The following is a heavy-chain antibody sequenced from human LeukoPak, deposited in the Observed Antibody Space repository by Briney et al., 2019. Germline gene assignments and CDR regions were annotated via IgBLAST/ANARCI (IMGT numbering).Heavy chain of an antibody. D-gene: IGHD2-15*01. J-gene: IGHJ3*02. CDR1: GFTFSNAW. CDR2: INSKTDGGTT. V-gene: IGHV3-15*01. Sequence: PGGSLRLSCAASGFTFSNAWMSWVRQAPGKGLEWVGRINSKTDGGTTDYAAPVKGRFTISRDDSKNTLYLQMNSLKTEDTAVYYCTTDLGYCSGGSCYSGAFDIWGQGTMVTVSS. CDR3: TTDLGYCSGGSCYSGAFDI.